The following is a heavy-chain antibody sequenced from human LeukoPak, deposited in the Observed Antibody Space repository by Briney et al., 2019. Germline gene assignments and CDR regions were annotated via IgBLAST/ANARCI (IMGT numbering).Heavy chain of an antibody. CDR3: ARSDDSYYTY. CDR2: IYYSGST. Sequence: PSETLSLTCTVSGGSISNGGYYWSWIRQHPGKGLEWIGYIYYSGSTNYNPSLKSRVTISVDTSKNQFSLKLSSVTAADTAVYYCARSDDSYYTYWGQGTLVTVSS. V-gene: IGHV4-61*08. D-gene: IGHD1-26*01. J-gene: IGHJ4*02. CDR1: GGSISNGGYY.